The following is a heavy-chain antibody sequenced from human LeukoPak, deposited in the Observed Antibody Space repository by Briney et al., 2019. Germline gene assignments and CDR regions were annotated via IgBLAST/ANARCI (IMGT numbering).Heavy chain of an antibody. CDR1: GFSFSDYA. CDR2: ISYDGNNK. J-gene: IGHJ4*02. V-gene: IGHV3-30-3*01. Sequence: PGGSLRLSCGASGFSFSDYAMHWVRQAPPKGLERVAVISYDGNNKHYADSVKGRFTISRDNSKNTLYLQMNSLRAEDTAVYYCARDKQWLYCFDQWGQGTPVTVSS. CDR3: ARDKQWLYCFDQ. D-gene: IGHD6-19*01.